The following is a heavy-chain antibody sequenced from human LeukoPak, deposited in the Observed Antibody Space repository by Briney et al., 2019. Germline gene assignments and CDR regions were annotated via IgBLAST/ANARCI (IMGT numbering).Heavy chain of an antibody. CDR2: INHSGST. J-gene: IGHJ4*02. D-gene: IGHD2-8*02. CDR1: GGSFSGYY. CDR3: AGGLVGALNY. Sequence: PSETLSLTCAVYGGSFSGYYWSWIRQPPGKGLEWIGEINHSGSTNYNPSLKSRVTISADTSKNQFSLKLSSVTAADTAVYYCAGGLVGALNYWGQGTLVTVSS. V-gene: IGHV4-34*01.